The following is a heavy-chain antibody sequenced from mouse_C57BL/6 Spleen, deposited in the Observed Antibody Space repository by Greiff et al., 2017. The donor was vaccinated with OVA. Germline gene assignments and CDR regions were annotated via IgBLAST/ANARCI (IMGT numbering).Heavy chain of an antibody. CDR1: GYTFTSYW. J-gene: IGHJ3*01. CDR2: IDPSDSET. D-gene: IGHD2-3*01. V-gene: IGHV1-52*01. CDR3: ARADDGYYLAY. Sequence: QVQLQQPGAELVRPGSSVKLSCKASGYTFTSYWMHWVKQRPIQGLEWIGNIDPSDSETHYNQKFKDKATLTVDKSSSTAYMQLSSLTSEDSAVYYCARADDGYYLAYWGQGTLVTVSA.